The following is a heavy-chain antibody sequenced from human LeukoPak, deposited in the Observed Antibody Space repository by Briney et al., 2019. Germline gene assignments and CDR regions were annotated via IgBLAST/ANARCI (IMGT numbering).Heavy chain of an antibody. CDR3: AKAGIAVPATPEY. CDR1: GFTFSEYA. Sequence: VGSLRLSCAASGFTFSEYALVWVRQAPWKGLEWVSASSSGGANTLYADAVKGRFTISRDNSKNTLYLQMDSLRAEHTAVYYCAKAGIAVPATPEYCGQGTQVTVSS. J-gene: IGHJ4*02. V-gene: IGHV3-23*01. D-gene: IGHD6-19*01. CDR2: SSSGGANT.